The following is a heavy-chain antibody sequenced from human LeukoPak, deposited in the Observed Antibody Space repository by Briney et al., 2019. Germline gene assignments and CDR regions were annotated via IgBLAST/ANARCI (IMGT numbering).Heavy chain of an antibody. CDR2: ISGSGGST. CDR3: AKDYSSGWPYYYYMDV. D-gene: IGHD6-19*01. Sequence: TGGSLRLSCAASGFTFSDYYMSWIRQAPGKGLEWVSAISGSGGSTYYADSVKGRFTISRDNSKNTLYLQMNSLRAEDTAVYYCAKDYSSGWPYYYYMDVWGKGTTVTVSS. CDR1: GFTFSDYY. J-gene: IGHJ6*03. V-gene: IGHV3-23*01.